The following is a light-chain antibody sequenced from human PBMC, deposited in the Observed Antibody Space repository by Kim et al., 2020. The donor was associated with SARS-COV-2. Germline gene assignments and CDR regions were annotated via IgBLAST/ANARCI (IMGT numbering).Light chain of an antibody. V-gene: IGKV1-5*03. CDR2: KAS. CDR1: QSISSW. CDR3: QQYNSSPWT. J-gene: IGKJ1*01. Sequence: DIQMTQSPSTLSASVGDRVTITCRASQSISSWLAWYQQKPGKAPKLLIYKASSLESGVPSRFSGSVSGTEFTLTISSLQPDDFATYNCQQYNSSPWTFGQRTKVDIK.